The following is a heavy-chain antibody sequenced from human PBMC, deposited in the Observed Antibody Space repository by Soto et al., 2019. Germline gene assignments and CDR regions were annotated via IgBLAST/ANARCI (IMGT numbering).Heavy chain of an antibody. CDR3: ARGGDRGGV. V-gene: IGHV1-69*02. Sequence: QVQLVQSGAEVKKPGSSVKVSCKASGGTFSSYTISWVRQAPGQGLEWMGRIIPILGIANYAQKFQGRVTIPADKPTSTAYRELSSLRSEDTAVYYCARGGDRGGVWGQGTLVTVSS. J-gene: IGHJ4*02. CDR2: IIPILGIA. CDR1: GGTFSSYT. D-gene: IGHD3-16*01.